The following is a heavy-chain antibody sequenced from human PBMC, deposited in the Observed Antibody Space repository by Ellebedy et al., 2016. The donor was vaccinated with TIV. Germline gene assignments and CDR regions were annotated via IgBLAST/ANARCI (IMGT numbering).Heavy chain of an antibody. Sequence: MPGGSLRLSCVASGFTFSAYAMTWVRQPPGKGLEWIGEINHSGSINYNPSLKSRVIISVDTSKNQFSLKLSSVTAADTAVYYCARLLITMVYGMDVWGQGTTVTVSS. CDR2: INHSGSI. CDR3: ARLLITMVYGMDV. D-gene: IGHD3-10*01. CDR1: GFTFSAYA. J-gene: IGHJ6*02. V-gene: IGHV4-34*01.